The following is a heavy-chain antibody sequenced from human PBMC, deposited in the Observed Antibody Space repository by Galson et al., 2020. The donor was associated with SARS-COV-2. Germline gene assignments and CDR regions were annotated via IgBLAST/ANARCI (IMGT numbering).Heavy chain of an antibody. V-gene: IGHV1-69*06. CDR3: ARDSGRKGFDY. CDR1: GGTFSSYA. CDR2: IIPIFGTA. D-gene: IGHD1-26*01. J-gene: IGHJ4*02. Sequence: ASVKVSCKASGGTFSSYAISWVRQAPGQGLEWMGRIIPIFGTANYAQKFQGRVTITADKSTSTAYMELSSLRSEDTAVYYCARDSGRKGFDYWGQGTLVTVSS.